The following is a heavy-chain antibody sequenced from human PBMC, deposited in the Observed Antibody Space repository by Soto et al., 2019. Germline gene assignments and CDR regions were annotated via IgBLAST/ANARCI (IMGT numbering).Heavy chain of an antibody. D-gene: IGHD3-9*01. CDR2: IYSGGST. J-gene: IGHJ6*03. V-gene: IGHV3-53*04. Sequence: GGSLRLSCAASGFTVSSNYMSWVRQAPGKGLEWVSVIYSGGSTYYADSVKGRFTISRHNSKNTLYLQMNSLRAEDTAVYYCARGRSYILTGYAPFGINYYMDVWGKVTTVTVSS. CDR3: ARGRSYILTGYAPFGINYYMDV. CDR1: GFTVSSNY.